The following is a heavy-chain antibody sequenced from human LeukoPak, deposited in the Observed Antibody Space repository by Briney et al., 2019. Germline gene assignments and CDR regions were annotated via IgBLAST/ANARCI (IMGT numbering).Heavy chain of an antibody. J-gene: IGHJ4*02. Sequence: GESLKISCQGSGNNFNNYWIGWVRQMPGKGLEWMGIIYPGDSDTRYSPSFEGQVTISADKSIKTVYLHWNSLKASDTAMYYCSRSESGYPVTYHKYWGQGTLVIVSS. CDR2: IYPGDSDT. CDR3: SRSESGYPVTYHKY. V-gene: IGHV5-51*01. D-gene: IGHD4-17*01. CDR1: GNNFNNYW.